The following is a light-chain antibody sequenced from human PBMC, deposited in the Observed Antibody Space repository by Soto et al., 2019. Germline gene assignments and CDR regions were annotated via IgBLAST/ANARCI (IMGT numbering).Light chain of an antibody. CDR3: RSYGGSNTVV. J-gene: IGLJ2*01. CDR2: DVS. V-gene: IGLV2-8*01. Sequence: QSALTQPPSASGSPGESVTISCTGSSSDVGGYNYVSWYQQHPGKAPKLMIYDVSKRPSGVPDRLSGSKSGNTASLTVSGLQAEEEADYYCRSYGGSNTVVFGGGTKLTVL. CDR1: SSDVGGYNY.